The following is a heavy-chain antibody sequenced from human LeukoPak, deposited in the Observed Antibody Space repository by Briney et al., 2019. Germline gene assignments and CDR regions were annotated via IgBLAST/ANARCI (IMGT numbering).Heavy chain of an antibody. CDR2: IYYSGST. J-gene: IGHJ4*02. D-gene: IGHD3-10*01. CDR1: GGSISSSSYY. Sequence: PSETLSLTCTVSGGSISSSSYYWGWIRQPPGKGLEWIGSIYYSGSTYYNPSLKSRVTISVDTSKNQFSLKLSSVTAADTAVYYCARSSFVGSGSTDYWGQGTLVTVSS. CDR3: ARSSFVGSGSTDY. V-gene: IGHV4-39*07.